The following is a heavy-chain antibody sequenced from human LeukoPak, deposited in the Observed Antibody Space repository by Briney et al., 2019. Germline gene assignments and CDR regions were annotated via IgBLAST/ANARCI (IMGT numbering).Heavy chain of an antibody. V-gene: IGHV3-74*01. CDR3: ARDEPTVTTGPPVGS. Sequence: GGSLRLSCAASGFTFYSYWMHWVRQAPGKGLVWVSCINGDGSTSNYADSVKGRFTISRDNAKNTLHLQMHSLRAEDTAVYYCARDEPTVTTGPPVGSWGQGTLVTVSS. CDR1: GFTFYSYW. D-gene: IGHD4-17*01. J-gene: IGHJ4*02. CDR2: INGDGSTS.